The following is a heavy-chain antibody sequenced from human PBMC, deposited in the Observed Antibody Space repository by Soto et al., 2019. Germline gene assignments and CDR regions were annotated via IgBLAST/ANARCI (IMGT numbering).Heavy chain of an antibody. V-gene: IGHV4-34*01. CDR2: INHSGST. CDR3: ARGAAAGRVVWFDP. J-gene: IGHJ5*02. CDR1: VGSFSGYY. Sequence: SETLSLTCAVYVGSFSGYYWTWIRQPPGKGLEWIGEINHSGSTNYNPSLKSRVTISVDTSKKQCSLKLSSVTAADTAVYYCARGAAAGRVVWFDPWGQGTLVTVSS. D-gene: IGHD6-13*01.